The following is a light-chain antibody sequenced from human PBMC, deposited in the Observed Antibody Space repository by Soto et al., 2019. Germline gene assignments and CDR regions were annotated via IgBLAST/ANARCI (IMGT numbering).Light chain of an antibody. CDR2: AAS. CDR1: QSLGKY. Sequence: DIQMTQSPSSLSASIGDRVTLTCRASQSLGKYLNWYQHKPGRAPELLIFAASTLQSGVPSQFSGSGSVTEFTLSITSLQPEDFATYLCLQTNTSPFTFGGGTRVEIK. V-gene: IGKV1-39*01. J-gene: IGKJ4*01. CDR3: LQTNTSPFT.